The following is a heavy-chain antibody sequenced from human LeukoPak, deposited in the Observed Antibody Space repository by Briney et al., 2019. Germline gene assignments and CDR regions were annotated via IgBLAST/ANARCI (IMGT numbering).Heavy chain of an antibody. V-gene: IGHV3-23*01. CDR2: ISGSGGST. D-gene: IGHD3-22*01. J-gene: IGHJ1*01. CDR3: AEGIQRSYDSSGYYYLSQH. CDR1: GFTFSSYA. Sequence: GGSLRLSCAASGFTFSSYAMSWVRQAPGKGLEWVSAISGSGGSTYYADSVKGRFTISRDNSKNTLYLQMNSLRAEDTAVYYCAEGIQRSYDSSGYYYLSQHWGQGTLVTVSS.